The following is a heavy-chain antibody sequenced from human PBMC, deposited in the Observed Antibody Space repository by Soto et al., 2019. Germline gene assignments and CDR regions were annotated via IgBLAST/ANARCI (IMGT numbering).Heavy chain of an antibody. CDR2: ISGSGGST. V-gene: IGHV3-23*01. Sequence: GSLSLSCAASGFTFSSYAMSWVRQAPGKGLEWVSAISGSGGSTYYADSVKGRFTISRDNSKNTLYLQMNSLRAEDTAVYYCAKGPYGSGSYYNYFDYWGQGTLVTVSS. CDR1: GFTFSSYA. J-gene: IGHJ4*02. CDR3: AKGPYGSGSYYNYFDY. D-gene: IGHD3-10*01.